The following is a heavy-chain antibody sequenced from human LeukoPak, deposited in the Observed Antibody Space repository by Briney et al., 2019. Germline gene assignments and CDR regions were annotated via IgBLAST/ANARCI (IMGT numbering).Heavy chain of an antibody. Sequence: ASVKLSCKASGYAFTNFAISWVRQAPGEGLEWMGCINTYNGNTDYAQKVQERVTMTADKSTSTAYMELRSLRSDGTAVYYCTSEGLCGGNVYRCGGSDSWGQGTLVTVSS. V-gene: IGHV1-18*01. D-gene: IGHD4-23*01. J-gene: IGHJ4*02. CDR1: GYAFTNFA. CDR3: TSEGLCGGNVYRCGGSDS. CDR2: INTYNGNT.